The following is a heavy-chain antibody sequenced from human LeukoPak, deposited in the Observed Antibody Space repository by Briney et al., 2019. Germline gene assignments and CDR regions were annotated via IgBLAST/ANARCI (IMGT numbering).Heavy chain of an antibody. J-gene: IGHJ4*02. D-gene: IGHD3-9*01. V-gene: IGHV5-51*01. CDR2: IYPGDSDT. CDR3: ARRAYDILTGGLDYFDY. Sequence: GESLKISCKGSGYSFTSYWIGWVCQMPGKGLEWMGIIYPGDSDTRYSPSFQGQVTISADKSISTAYLQWSSLKASDTAMYYCARRAYDILTGGLDYFDYWGQGTLVTVSS. CDR1: GYSFTSYW.